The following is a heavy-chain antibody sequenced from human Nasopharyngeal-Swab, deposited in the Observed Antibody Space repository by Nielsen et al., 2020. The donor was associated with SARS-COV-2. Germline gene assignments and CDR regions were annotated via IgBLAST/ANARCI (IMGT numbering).Heavy chain of an antibody. D-gene: IGHD6-19*01. CDR1: GCSISSSSYY. CDR3: ARQRYSSGWDEDY. J-gene: IGHJ4*02. CDR2: IYYSGST. Sequence: SETLSLTCTVSGCSISSSSYYWGWIRQPPGKGLAWIGSIYYSGSTYYNPSLKSRVTISVDTSKNQFSLKLSSVTAADTAVYYCARQRYSSGWDEDYWGQGTLVTVSS. V-gene: IGHV4-39*01.